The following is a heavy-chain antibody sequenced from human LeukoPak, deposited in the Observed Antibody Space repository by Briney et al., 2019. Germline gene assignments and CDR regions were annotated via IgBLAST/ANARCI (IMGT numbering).Heavy chain of an antibody. J-gene: IGHJ4*02. V-gene: IGHV3-7*01. CDR3: ARELYAYYYGSGSYYNSYYFDY. CDR1: GFTFSDYY. CDR2: IKQDGSEK. Sequence: GGSLRLSCAASGFTFSDYYMSWIRQAPGKGLEWVANIKQDGSEKYYVDSVKGRFTISRGNAKNSLYLQMNSLRAEDTAVYYCARELYAYYYGSGSYYNSYYFDYWGQGTLVTVSS. D-gene: IGHD3-10*01.